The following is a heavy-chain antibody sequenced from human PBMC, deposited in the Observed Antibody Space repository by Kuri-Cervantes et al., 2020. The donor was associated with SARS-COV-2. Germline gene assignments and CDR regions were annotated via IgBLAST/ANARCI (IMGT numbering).Heavy chain of an antibody. CDR3: ARDGNSSGLLYYYYYGMDV. D-gene: IGHD3-22*01. V-gene: IGHV1-18*01. Sequence: ASVKVSCKASGYTFRSYAMNWVRQAPGQGLEWMGWINPNSGGTNYAQKLQGRVTMTTDTSTSTAYMELRSLRSDDTAVYYCARDGNSSGLLYYYYYGMDVWGQGTTVTVSS. CDR1: GYTFRSYA. CDR2: INPNSGGT. J-gene: IGHJ6*02.